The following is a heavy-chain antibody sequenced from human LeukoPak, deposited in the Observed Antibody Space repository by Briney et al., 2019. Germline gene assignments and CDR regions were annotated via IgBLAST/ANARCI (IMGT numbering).Heavy chain of an antibody. J-gene: IGHJ6*03. D-gene: IGHD3-10*01. CDR2: IYHSGST. CDR3: ARHDGGVSYYYYYMDV. V-gene: IGHV4-4*02. Sequence: SETLSLTCAVSGGSISSSNWWSWVRQPPGKGLEWIGEIYHSGSTYYNPSLKSRVTISVDTSKNQFSLKLSSVTAADTAVYYCARHDGGVSYYYYYMDVWGKGTTVTVSS. CDR1: GGSISSSNW.